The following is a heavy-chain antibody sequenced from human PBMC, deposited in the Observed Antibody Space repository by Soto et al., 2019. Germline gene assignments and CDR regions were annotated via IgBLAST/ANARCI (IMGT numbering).Heavy chain of an antibody. V-gene: IGHV2-5*01. J-gene: IGHJ5*02. CDR3: AHGGIVVVPVLNWFDP. CDR1: GFSLHTSGGG. CDR2: IYWNDDK. D-gene: IGHD2-2*01. Sequence: GACPTLVKPTPTPPPTLPLSGFSLHTSGGGVGWIPQPPRKALEWLALIYWNDDKRYSPSLKSRLTITKDTSKNQVVLTMTNMDPVDTATYYCAHGGIVVVPVLNWFDPWGQGTLVTVSS.